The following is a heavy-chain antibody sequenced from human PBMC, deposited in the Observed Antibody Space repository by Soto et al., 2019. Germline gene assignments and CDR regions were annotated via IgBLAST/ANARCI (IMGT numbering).Heavy chain of an antibody. D-gene: IGHD2-8*01. CDR3: ERDVRDTILIDY. Sequence: PAETLSLTCTVSGASISSYYWTWIRQPPGKGLEYIGYIYYSGSTYQNPSLKGRVTISVDTSKNQFSLKLSSVTAADTAVYYCERDVRDTILIDYCGHGTLVTVLS. CDR2: IYYSGST. CDR1: GASISSYY. J-gene: IGHJ4*01. V-gene: IGHV4-59*01.